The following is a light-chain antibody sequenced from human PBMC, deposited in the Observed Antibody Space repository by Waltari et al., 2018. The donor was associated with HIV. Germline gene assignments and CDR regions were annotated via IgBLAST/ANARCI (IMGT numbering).Light chain of an antibody. CDR3: CSYAGSSTHV. V-gene: IGLV2-23*02. Sequence: QSALTQPASVSGSPGQSITISCTGTSSDVGNYNVVSWYQQHPGKAPKLMIYEVSKRASGVSKRFSGSKSGNTSSLTISGLQAEDEADYYCCSYAGSSTHVFGTGTKVTVL. J-gene: IGLJ1*01. CDR1: SSDVGNYNV. CDR2: EVS.